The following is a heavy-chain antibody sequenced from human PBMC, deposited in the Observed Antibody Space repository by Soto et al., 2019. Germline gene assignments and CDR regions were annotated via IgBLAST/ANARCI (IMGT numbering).Heavy chain of an antibody. J-gene: IGHJ6*03. CDR3: ARDRGYSGYPPHYYYYYMDV. CDR1: GFTFSSYW. CDR2: IKQDGSEK. V-gene: IGHV3-7*01. Sequence: GGSLRLSCAASGFTFSSYWMSWVRQAPGKGLEWVANIKQDGSEKYYVDSVKGRFTISRDNAKNSLYLQMNSLRAEDTAVYYCARDRGYSGYPPHYYYYYMDVWGKGTTVTVSS. D-gene: IGHD5-12*01.